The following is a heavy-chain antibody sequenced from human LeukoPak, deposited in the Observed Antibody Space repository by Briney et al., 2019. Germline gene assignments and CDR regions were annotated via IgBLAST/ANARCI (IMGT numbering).Heavy chain of an antibody. CDR2: IYHSGST. D-gene: IGHD3-16*01. CDR1: GGSISSGGYS. Sequence: KPSETLSLTCTVSGGSISSGGYSWSWIRQPPGKGLEWIGYIYHSGSTYYNPSLKSRVTISVDRSKNQFSLKLSSVTAADTAVYYCARGGGETLDYWGQGTLVTVSS. J-gene: IGHJ4*02. CDR3: ARGGGETLDY. V-gene: IGHV4-30-2*01.